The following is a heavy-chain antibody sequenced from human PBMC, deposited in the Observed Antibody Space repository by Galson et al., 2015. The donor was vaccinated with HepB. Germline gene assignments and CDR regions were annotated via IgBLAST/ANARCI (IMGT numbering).Heavy chain of an antibody. J-gene: IGHJ5*02. CDR1: GYSFTSYW. D-gene: IGHD3-10*01. V-gene: IGHV5-10-1*01. Sequence: QSGAEVKKPGESLRISCKGSGYSFTSYWISWVRQMPGKGLEWMGRIDPSDSYTNYSPSFQGHVTISADKSISTAYLQWSSLKASDTAMYYCARGPYGSFSAFNWFDPWGQGTLVTVSS. CDR2: IDPSDSYT. CDR3: ARGPYGSFSAFNWFDP.